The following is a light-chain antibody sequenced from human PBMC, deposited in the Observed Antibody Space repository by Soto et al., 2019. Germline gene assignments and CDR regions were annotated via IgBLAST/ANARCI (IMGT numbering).Light chain of an antibody. CDR2: GAS. CDR1: QSISSN. Sequence: EIVLTQSPATLSLSPGERATLSCRASQSISSNLAWYQQKPGQAPRLLIYGASTRATGIPDRFSGSGSETEFTLTISSLQSEDFAVYYCQQYNNWPPYTFGQGTKVDIK. J-gene: IGKJ2*01. CDR3: QQYNNWPPYT. V-gene: IGKV3-15*01.